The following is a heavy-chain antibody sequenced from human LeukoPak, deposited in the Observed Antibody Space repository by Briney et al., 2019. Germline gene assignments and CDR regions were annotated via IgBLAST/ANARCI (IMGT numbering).Heavy chain of an antibody. D-gene: IGHD1-14*01. J-gene: IGHJ3*01. V-gene: IGHV3-48*01. Sequence: GGSLRLSCAASGFTFSDYSMDWVRQAPGRGLEWISYISSTSSTIYYADSVKGRFTISRDNAGTSLFLQMNGLRADDTALYYCAREISRPNQLLSGAFDLWGHGTMVTVSS. CDR3: AREISRPNQLLSGAFDL. CDR2: ISSTSSTI. CDR1: GFTFSDYS.